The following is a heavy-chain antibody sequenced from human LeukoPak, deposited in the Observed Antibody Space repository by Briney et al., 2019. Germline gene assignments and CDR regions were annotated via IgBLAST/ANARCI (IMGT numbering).Heavy chain of an antibody. V-gene: IGHV4-39*01. Sequence: SETLSLTCTVSVASITSSISYWGWIRQPPGKGLEWIGRIYYSGSTYYNPSLKSRVTISVDTSKNQFSLKLSSVTAADTAVYYCARLTVTVSYYYYYGMDVWGQGTTVTVSS. D-gene: IGHD4-17*01. CDR2: IYYSGST. J-gene: IGHJ6*02. CDR3: ARLTVTVSYYYYYGMDV. CDR1: VASITSSISY.